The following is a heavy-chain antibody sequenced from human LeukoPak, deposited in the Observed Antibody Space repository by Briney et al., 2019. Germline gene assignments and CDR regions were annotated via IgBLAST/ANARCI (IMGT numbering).Heavy chain of an antibody. Sequence: QPGGSLRLSCAASGFTFSSYWRHWVRQAPGKGLVWVSRINSDGSSTSYADSVKGRFTISRDNAKNTLYLQMNSLRAEDTAVYYCARDEVHYYYYYYGMDVWGQGTTVTVSS. CDR1: GFTFSSYW. V-gene: IGHV3-74*01. CDR2: INSDGSST. CDR3: ARDEVHYYYYYYGMDV. J-gene: IGHJ6*02.